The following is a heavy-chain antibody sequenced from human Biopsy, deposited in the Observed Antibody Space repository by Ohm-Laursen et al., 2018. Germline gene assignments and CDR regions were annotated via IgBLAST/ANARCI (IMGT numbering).Heavy chain of an antibody. V-gene: IGHV4-59*01. CDR2: ISNRGST. CDR1: GGSISSDY. J-gene: IGHJ3*01. CDR3: ARLYRLDDYWNDDPPDAFDV. D-gene: IGHD3-3*01. Sequence: GTLSLTCTVSGGSISSDYWGWIRQSPGKGLEWIGYISNRGSTNYNPSLRGRVTISVDTSKNQFSLKLSSVTAADTAVFFCARLYRLDDYWNDDPPDAFDVWGQGTRVTVSS.